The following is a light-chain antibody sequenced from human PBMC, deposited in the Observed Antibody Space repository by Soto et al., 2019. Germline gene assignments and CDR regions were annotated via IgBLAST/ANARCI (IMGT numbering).Light chain of an antibody. V-gene: IGKV3-20*01. Sequence: EIVLTQSPGTLSLSPGEGATLSCRASQSISTTYLAWDQQKPGQAPRLLIYGASSRATGIPDRFSGSGSETDFTLTISRLEPEDFAVYYCQQYGSSSWTFGQGTKVEIK. CDR1: QSISTTY. CDR3: QQYGSSSWT. J-gene: IGKJ1*01. CDR2: GAS.